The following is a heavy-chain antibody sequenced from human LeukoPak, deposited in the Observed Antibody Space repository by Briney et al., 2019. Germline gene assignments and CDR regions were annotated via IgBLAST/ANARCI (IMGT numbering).Heavy chain of an antibody. CDR2: IKQDGSVK. J-gene: IGHJ4*02. Sequence: PGGSLRLSCAASGSTFSNYWMTWVRQAPGKGLEWVANIKQDGSVKYYVDSVKGRFTISRDNAKNSLYLQMNGLTAEDTAVYNCARIGYSSSSLDFWGRGTLVTVSS. D-gene: IGHD6-6*01. V-gene: IGHV3-7*03. CDR1: GSTFSNYW. CDR3: ARIGYSSSSLDF.